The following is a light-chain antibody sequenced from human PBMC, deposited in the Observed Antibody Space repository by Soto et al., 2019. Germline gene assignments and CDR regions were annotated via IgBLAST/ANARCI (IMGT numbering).Light chain of an antibody. Sequence: EIVVTQSPGALCLSQGERATLSCSASQSVSNNYLAWYQQKPGQAPRLLIYGASSRATGIPDRFSGSGSGTDFTLTISRLEPEDFAVYYCQQYGSSPRTFGQGTKVDI. V-gene: IGKV3-20*01. CDR2: GAS. CDR3: QQYGSSPRT. CDR1: QSVSNNY. J-gene: IGKJ1*01.